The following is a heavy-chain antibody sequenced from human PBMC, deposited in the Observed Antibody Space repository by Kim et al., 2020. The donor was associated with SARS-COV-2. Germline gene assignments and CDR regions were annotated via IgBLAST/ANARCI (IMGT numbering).Heavy chain of an antibody. Sequence: GGSLRLSCAASGFTFSGYGMHWVRQAPGKGLEWVAVISYHGSNKYYADSVKGRLTISRDNSKNTLYLQMNSLRAEDTAVYYCAGSVGEGGYYYYYGMDVWGPGTTVTVSS. D-gene: IGHD3-10*01. CDR3: AGSVGEGGYYYYYGMDV. CDR1: GFTFSGYG. CDR2: ISYHGSNK. J-gene: IGHJ6*02. V-gene: IGHV3-33*05.